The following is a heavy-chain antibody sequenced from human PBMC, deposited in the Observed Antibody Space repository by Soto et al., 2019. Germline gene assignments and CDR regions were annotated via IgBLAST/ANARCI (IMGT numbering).Heavy chain of an antibody. J-gene: IGHJ5*02. Sequence: SETLSLTCTVSGGSMTSYYWTWVRQPAGKGLEWIGRVYSSGGTHYNPSLKSRVTISLDTSKNQFSLRLLPVTDADTAVYFCARGQRFSDWFDPWGQVTLVTVSS. V-gene: IGHV4-4*07. D-gene: IGHD3-3*01. CDR1: GGSMTSYY. CDR3: ARGQRFSDWFDP. CDR2: VYSSGGT.